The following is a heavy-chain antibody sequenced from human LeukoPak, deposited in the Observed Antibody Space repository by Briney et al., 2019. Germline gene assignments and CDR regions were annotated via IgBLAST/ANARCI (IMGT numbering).Heavy chain of an antibody. D-gene: IGHD3-10*01. CDR2: INHSGST. J-gene: IGHJ5*02. CDR3: AGGPRESYYNWFDP. V-gene: IGHV4-34*01. Sequence: SETLSLTCAVYGGSFSGYYWSWIRQPPGKGLEWIGEINHSGSTNYNPSLKSRVTISVDTSKNQFSLKLSPVTAADTAVYYCAGGPRESYYNWFDPWGQGTLVTVSS. CDR1: GGSFSGYY.